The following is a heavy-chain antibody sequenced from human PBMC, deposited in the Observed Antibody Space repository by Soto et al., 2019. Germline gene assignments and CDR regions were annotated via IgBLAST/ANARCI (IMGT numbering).Heavy chain of an antibody. Sequence: VQLLESGGGLVQPGGSLRLSCAASGFTFSSFALNWVRQAPGKGLEWGSIISGSADSTFYADSVKGRFTISRDNSKNMLYLQINSLRAEDTAVYYCAKTRGAMIYAISVYGMDVWGQGTTVTVSS. CDR3: AKTRGAMIYAISVYGMDV. CDR1: GFTFSSFA. V-gene: IGHV3-23*01. D-gene: IGHD2-8*01. J-gene: IGHJ6*02. CDR2: ISGSADST.